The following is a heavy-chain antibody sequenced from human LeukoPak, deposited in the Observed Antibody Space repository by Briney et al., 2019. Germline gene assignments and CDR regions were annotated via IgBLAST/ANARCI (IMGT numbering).Heavy chain of an antibody. Sequence: PSETLSLTCTVSGGSINSYYWSWIRQSPGKRLEWIGYIYYSGSTNYNPSLKSRVTMSVDMSKNQFSLKLRSVTAADTAVYYCARTTEGGYTYDYFYYYYMDVWGKGTTVTISS. D-gene: IGHD5-18*01. CDR1: GGSINSYY. J-gene: IGHJ6*03. V-gene: IGHV4-59*01. CDR2: IYYSGST. CDR3: ARTTEGGYTYDYFYYYYMDV.